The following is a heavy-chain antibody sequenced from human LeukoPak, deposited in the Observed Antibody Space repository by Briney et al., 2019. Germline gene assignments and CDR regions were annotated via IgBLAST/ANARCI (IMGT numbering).Heavy chain of an antibody. J-gene: IGHJ4*02. CDR1: GYTFTAYY. CDR3: ARADWNYANY. D-gene: IGHD1-7*01. Sequence: ASVKVSCKASGYTFTAYYIHWARQAPGQGLEWMGWINPNSGGTTYAQKFQGKVTMTRDTSISTAYMELSSLRFDDTAVYYCARADWNYANYWGQGTLVTVSS. V-gene: IGHV1-2*02. CDR2: INPNSGGT.